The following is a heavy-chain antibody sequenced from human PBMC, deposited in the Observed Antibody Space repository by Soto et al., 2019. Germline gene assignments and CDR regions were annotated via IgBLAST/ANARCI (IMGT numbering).Heavy chain of an antibody. Sequence: SVKVSCKASGGTFSSYAISWVRQAPGQGLEWMGGSIPIFGTANYAQKFQGRVTITADESTSTAYIELSSLRSEDTAVYYCARGNPNMGFGELLNYYYYGMDVWGQGTTVTVSS. J-gene: IGHJ6*02. D-gene: IGHD3-10*01. CDR1: GGTFSSYA. V-gene: IGHV1-69*13. CDR2: SIPIFGTA. CDR3: ARGNPNMGFGELLNYYYYGMDV.